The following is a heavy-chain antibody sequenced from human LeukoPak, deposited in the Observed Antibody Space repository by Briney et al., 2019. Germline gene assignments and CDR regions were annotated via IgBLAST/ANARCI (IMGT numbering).Heavy chain of an antibody. CDR3: VREVVGAIYFDY. CDR1: GFTFSSYG. D-gene: IGHD1-26*01. Sequence: GRSLRLSCAASGFTFSSYGMHWVRQAPGRGLEWVAVISSDGTIKYYADSVKGRFTISRDNSKNTLYLQTNSLRVEDTAVYYCVREVVGAIYFDYWGQGALVTASS. J-gene: IGHJ4*02. CDR2: ISSDGTIK. V-gene: IGHV3-30*03.